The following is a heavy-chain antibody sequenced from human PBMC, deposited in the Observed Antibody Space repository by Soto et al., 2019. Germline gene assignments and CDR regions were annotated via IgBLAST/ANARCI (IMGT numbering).Heavy chain of an antibody. V-gene: IGHV3-11*05. CDR3: ARDQRYISGWYTY. CDR1: GFSFSDYY. J-gene: IGHJ4*02. D-gene: IGHD6-19*01. CDR2: ISSSGSYT. Sequence: PGGSLRLSCAASGFSFSDYYMSWIRQAPGKGLEWVSYISSSGSYTNYADSVEGRFTISRDNAKNSLYLQMNSLRAEDTAVYYCARDQRYISGWYTYWGQGTLVTVSS.